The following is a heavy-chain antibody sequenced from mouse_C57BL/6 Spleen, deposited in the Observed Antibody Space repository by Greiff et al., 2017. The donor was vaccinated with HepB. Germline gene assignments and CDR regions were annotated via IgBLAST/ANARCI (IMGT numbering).Heavy chain of an antibody. CDR1: GFTFSSYG. Sequence: EVKLVESGGDLVKPGASLKLSCAASGFTFSSYGMSWVRQTPDKRLEWVATISTGGSYTYYPDSVKGRFTISRDNATNTLYLQMRSLKSEDTAMYYCARHGDGNWYFDVWGTGTTVTVSS. D-gene: IGHD2-1*01. CDR2: ISTGGSYT. J-gene: IGHJ1*03. V-gene: IGHV5-6*01. CDR3: ARHGDGNWYFDV.